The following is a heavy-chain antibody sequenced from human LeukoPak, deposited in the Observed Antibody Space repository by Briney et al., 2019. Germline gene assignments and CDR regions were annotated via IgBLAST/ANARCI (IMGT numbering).Heavy chain of an antibody. V-gene: IGHV1-18*01. CDR3: ARDRIYDSSGYYYSAFDI. D-gene: IGHD3-22*01. CDR2: ISAYNGNT. CDR1: GYTFTSYG. J-gene: IGHJ3*02. Sequence: ASVKVSCKASGYTFTSYGISWVRQAPGQGLEWMGWISAYNGNTNYAQKLQGRVTMTTDTSTSTAYMELRSLRSDDTAVYYCARDRIYDSSGYYYSAFDIWGQGTMVTVPS.